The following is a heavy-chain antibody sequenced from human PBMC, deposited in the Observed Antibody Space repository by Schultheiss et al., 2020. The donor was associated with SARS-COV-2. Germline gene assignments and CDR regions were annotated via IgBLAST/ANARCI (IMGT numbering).Heavy chain of an antibody. Sequence: SETLSLTCTVSGGSISSYYWSWIRQPAGKGLEWIGRIYTSGSTNYNPSLKSRVTISVDTSKNQFSLKLSSVTAADTAVYYCASAGQWGYGDYLRDYYYYGMDVWGQGTTVTVSS. CDR3: ASAGQWGYGDYLRDYYYYGMDV. J-gene: IGHJ6*02. V-gene: IGHV4-4*07. CDR2: IYTSGST. CDR1: GGSISSYY. D-gene: IGHD4-17*01.